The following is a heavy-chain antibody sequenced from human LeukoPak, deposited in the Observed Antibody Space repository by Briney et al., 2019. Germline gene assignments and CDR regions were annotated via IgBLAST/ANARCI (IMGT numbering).Heavy chain of an antibody. CDR2: IYPGDSDT. J-gene: IGHJ4*02. Sequence: GESLKISCKGSGYSFTSYWIGWVRQMPGKGLEWMGIIYPGDSDTRYGPSFQGQVTISADKSISTAYLQGSSLKASDTAMYYCARGTGTYYYDSSGSTDYFDYWGQGTMVTVSS. V-gene: IGHV5-51*01. CDR3: ARGTGTYYYDSSGSTDYFDY. CDR1: GYSFTSYW. D-gene: IGHD3-22*01.